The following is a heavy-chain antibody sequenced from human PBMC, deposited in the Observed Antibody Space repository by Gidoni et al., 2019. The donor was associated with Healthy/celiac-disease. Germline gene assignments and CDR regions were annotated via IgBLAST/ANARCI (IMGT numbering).Heavy chain of an antibody. D-gene: IGHD5-12*01. CDR3: AGEMATIWGLGGGMDV. J-gene: IGHJ6*02. CDR1: GFTCRSYC. CDR2: IKQDGSEK. V-gene: IGHV3-7*04. Sequence: EVQLVESGGGLVQPGGSLRLSCAASGFTCRSYCISWVRQAPGEGLEWVANIKQDGSEKYYVDSVKGRFTISRDNAKNSLYLQMNRLRAEDTAVYYCAGEMATIWGLGGGMDVWGQGTTVTVSS.